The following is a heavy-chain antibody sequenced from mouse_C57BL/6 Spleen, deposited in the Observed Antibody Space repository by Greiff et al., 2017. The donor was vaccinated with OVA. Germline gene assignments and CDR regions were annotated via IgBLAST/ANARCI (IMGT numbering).Heavy chain of an antibody. CDR1: GYAFTNYS. V-gene: IGHV1-54*01. J-gene: IGHJ2*01. CDR2: INPGCGGT. Sequence: QVQLQQSGAELVRPGTSVKVSCKASGYAFTNYSIEWVKQRPGQGLEWIGVINPGCGGTNYNEKFKGKATLTADKSSSTTYMPLSSLTSEDSAVYFCARANIYYYGSSHDYWGQGTTLTVSS. CDR3: ARANIYYYGSSHDY. D-gene: IGHD1-1*01.